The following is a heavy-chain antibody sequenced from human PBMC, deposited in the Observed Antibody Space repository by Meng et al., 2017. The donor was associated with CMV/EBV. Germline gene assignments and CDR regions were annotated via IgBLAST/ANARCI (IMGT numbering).Heavy chain of an antibody. D-gene: IGHD3-3*01. CDR2: VNPNSGGT. CDR3: AREGYDFWCSYQYPASGMDV. Sequence: ASAKVSCKAAGYSFTGYYMLWVRQAPGQGLEWRGWVNPNSGGTNYAQKSQGRVTMTRDTSISTAYMELSRLRSDDTAVYYCAREGYDFWCSYQYPASGMDVWGQGTTVTVSS. CDR1: GYSFTGYY. J-gene: IGHJ6*02. V-gene: IGHV1-2*02.